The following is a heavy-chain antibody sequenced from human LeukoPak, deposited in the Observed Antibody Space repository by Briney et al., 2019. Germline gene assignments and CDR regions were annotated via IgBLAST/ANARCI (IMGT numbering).Heavy chain of an antibody. V-gene: IGHV1-2*02. J-gene: IGHJ4*02. CDR2: INPNSGGT. CDR3: ARGGTATSSPGDC. CDR1: GYTFTGHY. Sequence: ASVKVSCKASGYTFTGHYMHWVRQAPGQGLEWMGWINPNSGGTKYAQKFQGRVTMTRDTSISTAYMEASSLRSDDTAVYYCARGGTATSSPGDCWGQGTLVTVSS. D-gene: IGHD2-15*01.